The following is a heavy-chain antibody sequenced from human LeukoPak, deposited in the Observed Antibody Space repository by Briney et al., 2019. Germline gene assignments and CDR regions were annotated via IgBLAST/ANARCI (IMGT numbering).Heavy chain of an antibody. Sequence: GESLKXSCKGSGFSFTTYWIGWVRQMPGKGLEWMGIIYPGDSDTRYSPSFQGQVTISADKSISTAYLQWSSLKASDTAMYYCARRFGSSWSYFDYWGQGILVTVSS. J-gene: IGHJ4*02. CDR2: IYPGDSDT. CDR1: GFSFTTYW. D-gene: IGHD6-13*01. V-gene: IGHV5-51*01. CDR3: ARRFGSSWSYFDY.